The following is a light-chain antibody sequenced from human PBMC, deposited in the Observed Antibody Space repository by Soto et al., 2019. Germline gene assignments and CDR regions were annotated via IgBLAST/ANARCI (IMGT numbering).Light chain of an antibody. CDR2: WAS. J-gene: IGKJ3*01. Sequence: DIVMTQSPDSLAVSLGERATINCKSSQSVLYSSNNKNYLAWYQQKPGQPPKLLIYWASTRESGVPDRFSGXXSGTXXXXXXXXXXXXXXAVYYCQQYYSTPLFTFGPXTKVDIK. CDR3: QQYYSTPLFT. V-gene: IGKV4-1*01. CDR1: QSVLYSSNNKNY.